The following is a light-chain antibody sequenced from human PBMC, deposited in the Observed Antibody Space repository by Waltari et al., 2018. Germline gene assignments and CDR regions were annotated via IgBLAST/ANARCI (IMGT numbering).Light chain of an antibody. CDR3: QQYDNLPLT. V-gene: IGKV1-33*01. J-gene: IGKJ4*01. Sequence: DIQMTQSPSSLSVSVGDRVTITCQASQDISNYLNWYQQKLGKAPKLLIYHASNLEAGVPSRFSGSGSGTDFTFTINSLQPEDIATYYCQQYDNLPLTFGGGTKVENK. CDR2: HAS. CDR1: QDISNY.